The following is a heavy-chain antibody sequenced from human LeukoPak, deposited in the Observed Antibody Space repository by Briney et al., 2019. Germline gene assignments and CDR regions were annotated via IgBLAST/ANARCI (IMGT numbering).Heavy chain of an antibody. V-gene: IGHV3-74*01. CDR1: GFTFSSYW. CDR2: INSDGSST. Sequence: GGSLRLSCAASGFTFSSYWMHWVRQAPGKGLVWVSRINSDGSSTSYADSVKGRFTISRDNAKNTLYLQMNSLRAEDTAVYYCARSYYYGSGSYHPIDYWGQGTLVTVSS. D-gene: IGHD3-10*01. J-gene: IGHJ4*02. CDR3: ARSYYYGSGSYHPIDY.